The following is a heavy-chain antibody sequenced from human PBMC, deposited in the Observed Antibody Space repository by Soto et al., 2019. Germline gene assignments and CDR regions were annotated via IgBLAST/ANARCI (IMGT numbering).Heavy chain of an antibody. D-gene: IGHD2-21*02. J-gene: IGHJ6*02. CDR1: GGTFSSYT. V-gene: IGHV1-69*08. CDR2: VIPVLTTT. CDR3: ARRRYCGYDCYHKHYYGLDV. Sequence: QVRLVQSGAEVKKSGSSVKVSCMASGGTFSSYTVNWLRQAPGRGLEWMGRVIPVLTTTDYAQKFRGRVTITADKSANAVYMELTSLRSEDTAIYYGARRRYCGYDCYHKHYYGLDVWGQGTTVTVAS.